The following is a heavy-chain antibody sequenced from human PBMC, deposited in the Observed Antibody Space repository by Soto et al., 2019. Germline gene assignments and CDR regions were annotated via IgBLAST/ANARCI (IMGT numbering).Heavy chain of an antibody. CDR1: GFTFSSYG. J-gene: IGHJ3*02. Sequence: QVQLVESGGGVVQPGRSLRLSCAASGFTFSSYGMHWVRQAPGKGLEWVAVIWYDGSNKYYADSVKGRFTISRDNSKNTLYLQMNSLRAEDTAVYYCARDGGYYDSSGYYHDAFDIWGQGTMVTVSS. V-gene: IGHV3-33*01. CDR2: IWYDGSNK. CDR3: ARDGGYYDSSGYYHDAFDI. D-gene: IGHD3-22*01.